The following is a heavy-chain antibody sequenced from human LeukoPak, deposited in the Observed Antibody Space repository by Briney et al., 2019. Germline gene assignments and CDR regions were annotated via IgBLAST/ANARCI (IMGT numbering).Heavy chain of an antibody. V-gene: IGHV3-21*01. CDR2: ISSSSSYI. Sequence: GGSLRLSCAASGFTFDDYGMSWVRQAPGKGLEWVSSISSSSSYIYYADSVKGRFTISRDNAKNSLYLQMNSLRAEDTAVYYCARDGAGPRFGYWGQGTLVTVSS. CDR3: ARDGAGPRFGY. J-gene: IGHJ4*02. D-gene: IGHD6-13*01. CDR1: GFTFDDYG.